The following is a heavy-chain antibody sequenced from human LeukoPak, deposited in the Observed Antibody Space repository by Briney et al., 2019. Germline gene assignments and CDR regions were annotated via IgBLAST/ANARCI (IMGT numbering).Heavy chain of an antibody. J-gene: IGHJ4*01. CDR3: ARGREVAGTVGY. Sequence: ATVKVSCKASGGTFTSNAISWVRQAPGQGLEWIGWINTISGGTNYAQKFQGRVTMTRDTSISTAYMELSRLTSDDTAVYYCARGREVAGTVGYWGHGTLVTVSS. D-gene: IGHD6-19*01. V-gene: IGHV1-2*02. CDR1: GGTFTSNA. CDR2: INTISGGT.